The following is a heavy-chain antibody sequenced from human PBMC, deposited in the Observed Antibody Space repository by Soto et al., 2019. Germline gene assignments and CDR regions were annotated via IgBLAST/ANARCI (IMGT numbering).Heavy chain of an antibody. D-gene: IGHD4-17*01. V-gene: IGHV4-59*08. Sequence: PSETLSLTCTVSGGSISSYYWSWIRQPPGKRLEWIGYIYYSGSTNYNPSLESRVTISLDTSKNHFSLQLMSLTAADTAVYYCARHYNGDYVFDYWGQGTLVTVSS. CDR2: IYYSGST. J-gene: IGHJ4*02. CDR1: GGSISSYY. CDR3: ARHYNGDYVFDY.